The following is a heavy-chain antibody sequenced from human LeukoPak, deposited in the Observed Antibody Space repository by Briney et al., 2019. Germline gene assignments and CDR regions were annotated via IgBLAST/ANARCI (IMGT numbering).Heavy chain of an antibody. D-gene: IGHD2-2*01. Sequence: PGGSLRLSCAASGFTFSSYWMHWVRQAPGKGLVWVSRINSDGSSTSYADSVKGRFTISRDNAKNTLYLQMNSLRAEDTAVYYCAKVGCSSTSCYRGIDYWGQGTLVTVSS. J-gene: IGHJ4*02. CDR2: INSDGSST. CDR1: GFTFSSYW. V-gene: IGHV3-74*01. CDR3: AKVGCSSTSCYRGIDY.